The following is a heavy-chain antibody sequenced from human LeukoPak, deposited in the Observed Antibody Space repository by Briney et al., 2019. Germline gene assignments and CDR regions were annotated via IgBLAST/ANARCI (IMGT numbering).Heavy chain of an antibody. J-gene: IGHJ4*02. CDR2: IYPSGST. CDR1: GGSFSGYY. Sequence: SETLSLTCAVYGGSFSGYYWSWIRQPAGKGLEWIGRIYPSGSTNYNPSLTCRVTISVDTSNNQFSLKLNSVTAADTAVYYCARDYGGSYPPFDYWGQGTLVTVSS. CDR3: ARDYGGSYPPFDY. D-gene: IGHD1-26*01. V-gene: IGHV4-4*07.